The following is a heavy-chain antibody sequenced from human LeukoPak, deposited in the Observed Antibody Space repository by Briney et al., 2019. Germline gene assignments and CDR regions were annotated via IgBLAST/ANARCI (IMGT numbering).Heavy chain of an antibody. CDR2: INHSGST. V-gene: IGHV4-34*01. Sequence: SKTLSLTCAVYGWSFSGYYWSWIRQPPGKGLEWIGEINHSGSTNYNPSLKSRVTISVDTSKNQFSLKLSSVTAADTAVYYCARRGLRFLDGGFDYWGQGTLVTVSS. J-gene: IGHJ4*02. D-gene: IGHD3-3*01. CDR1: GWSFSGYY. CDR3: ARRGLRFLDGGFDY.